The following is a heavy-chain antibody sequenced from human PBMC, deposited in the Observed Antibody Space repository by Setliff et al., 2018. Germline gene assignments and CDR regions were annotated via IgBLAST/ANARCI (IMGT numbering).Heavy chain of an antibody. CDR1: GASITNINYY. CDR2: IFYSGRT. CDR3: ARLPNYVWGSPVDY. D-gene: IGHD3-16*01. J-gene: IGHJ4*02. V-gene: IGHV4-39*01. Sequence: PSETLSLTCTVSGASITNINYYWGLIRQPPGKGLEWIGSIFYSGRTFYNPSLKSRVTISVDTSKNQFSLTLCSVTAADTAVYYCARLPNYVWGSPVDYWGQGTLVTVSS.